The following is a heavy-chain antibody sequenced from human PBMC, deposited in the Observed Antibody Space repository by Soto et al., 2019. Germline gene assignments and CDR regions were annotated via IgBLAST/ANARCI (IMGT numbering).Heavy chain of an antibody. V-gene: IGHV4-59*02. J-gene: IGHJ4*02. CDR2: IYYSGST. D-gene: IGHD6-6*01. CDR1: GGSVSSYY. Sequence: PSETLTLTCTVSGGSVSSYYWSWIRQPPGKGLEWIGYIYYSGSTNYNPSLKSRVTISVDTSKNQFSLKLSSVTAAETAVYYCARGIYSSPSLFDSWGQGTLVTVSS. CDR3: ARGIYSSPSLFDS.